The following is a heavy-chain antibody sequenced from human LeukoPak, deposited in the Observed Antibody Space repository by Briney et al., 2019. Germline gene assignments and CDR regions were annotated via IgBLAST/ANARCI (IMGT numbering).Heavy chain of an antibody. CDR1: GGSISNNNYY. CDR2: FYTSGST. CDR3: ARGRDGYNFLNRGEYYYFDY. Sequence: SETLSLTCTVSGGSISNNNYYWSWIRQPAGKGLEWIGRFYTSGSTNYNPSLKSRVTISVDTSKNQFSLKLNSVTAADTAVYYCARGRDGYNFLNRGEYYYFDYWGQGTLVTVSS. J-gene: IGHJ4*02. D-gene: IGHD5-24*01. V-gene: IGHV4-61*02.